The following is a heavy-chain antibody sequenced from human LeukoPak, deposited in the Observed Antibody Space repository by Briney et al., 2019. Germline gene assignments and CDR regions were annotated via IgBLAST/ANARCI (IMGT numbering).Heavy chain of an antibody. CDR2: IYSAGTT. V-gene: IGHV3-66*01. Sequence: QPGGSLRLSCAASGFAVNSNYMSWVRQAPGKGLEWVSVIYSAGTTFYADSVKGRLTISRDNSKNTLYLHMDSLRVEDTAVYYCAGGVLPYYFDYWGQGTLVTVSS. J-gene: IGHJ4*02. D-gene: IGHD3-3*01. CDR1: GFAVNSNY. CDR3: AGGVLPYYFDY.